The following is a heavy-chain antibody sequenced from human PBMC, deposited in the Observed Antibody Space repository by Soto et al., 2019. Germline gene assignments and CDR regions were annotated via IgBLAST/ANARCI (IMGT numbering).Heavy chain of an antibody. CDR1: GDSFTNYW. V-gene: IGHV5-51*01. CDR3: ARRDISGFPDY. D-gene: IGHD6-19*01. Sequence: XESLRISCKGSGDSFTNYWIGLVRQLPGKGLEWMGIIYPADSDTRYSPSFQGHITMSADKSVSTAYLQWTSLRASDTAMYYCARRDISGFPDYWGQGTLVTVSS. J-gene: IGHJ4*02. CDR2: IYPADSDT.